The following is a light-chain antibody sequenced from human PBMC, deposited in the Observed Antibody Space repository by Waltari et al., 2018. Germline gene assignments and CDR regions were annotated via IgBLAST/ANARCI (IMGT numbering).Light chain of an antibody. J-gene: IGKJ1*01. V-gene: IGKV3-20*01. CDR1: QSVGTS. Sequence: VLTQSPGTLSLSPGERATLACRASQSVGTSLAWYQQKPGQAPMLLIYGASRRATGIPDRFSGSGSGTDFSLTISRLEPEDFAVYYCQHYVRLPATFGQGTKVEI. CDR2: GAS. CDR3: QHYVRLPAT.